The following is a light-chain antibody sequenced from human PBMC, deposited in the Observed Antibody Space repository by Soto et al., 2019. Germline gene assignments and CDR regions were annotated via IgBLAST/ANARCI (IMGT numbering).Light chain of an antibody. CDR2: KSS. V-gene: IGKV2-24*01. J-gene: IGKJ4*01. Sequence: DIVMTQTPLSSPVTLGQPASISCRSSQSLVHSDGDTYLNWLQQRPGQPPRLLIYKSSKRSSGVADGLTGREAGTDFTLKISMVAAEAVGPYYYKQQTQFAFPFGGGTTVPIK. CDR1: QSLVHSDGDTY. CDR3: KQQTQFAFP.